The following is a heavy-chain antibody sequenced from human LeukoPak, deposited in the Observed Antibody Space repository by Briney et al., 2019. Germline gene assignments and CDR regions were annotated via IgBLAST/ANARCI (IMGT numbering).Heavy chain of an antibody. Sequence: PSETLSLTCAVYGGSFSGYYWSWIRQPPGKGLEWIGEINHSGGTNYNPSLKSRVTISVDTSKNQFSLKLSSVTAADTAVYYCARDWHSSSWYGDWGQGTLVTVSS. CDR2: INHSGGT. CDR1: GGSFSGYY. V-gene: IGHV4-34*01. D-gene: IGHD6-13*01. CDR3: ARDWHSSSWYGD. J-gene: IGHJ4*02.